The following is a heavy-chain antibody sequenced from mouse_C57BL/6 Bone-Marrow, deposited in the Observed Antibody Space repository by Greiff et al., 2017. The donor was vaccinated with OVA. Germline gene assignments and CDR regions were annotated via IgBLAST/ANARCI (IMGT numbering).Heavy chain of an antibody. V-gene: IGHV2-5*01. CDR3: AKSPYSNYDYAMDY. J-gene: IGHJ4*01. Sequence: VQVVESGPGLVQPSQSLSITCTVSGFSLTSYGVHWVRQSPGKGLEWLGVIWRGGSTDYNAAFMSRLSITKDNSKSQVFFKMNSLQADDTAIYYCAKSPYSNYDYAMDYWGQGTSVTVSS. CDR2: IWRGGST. CDR1: GFSLTSYG. D-gene: IGHD2-5*01.